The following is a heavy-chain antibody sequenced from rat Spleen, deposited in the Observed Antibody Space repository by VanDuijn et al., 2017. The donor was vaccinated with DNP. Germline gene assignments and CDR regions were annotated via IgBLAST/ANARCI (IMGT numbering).Heavy chain of an antibody. J-gene: IGHJ2*01. CDR3: VYGYY. V-gene: IGHV3-3*01. D-gene: IGHD4-1*01. CDR1: GYSITSSYR. Sequence: EVQLQESGPGLVKPSQSLSLICSVTGYSITSSYRWSWIRKFPGHKLEWMGSVNSAGSTNNNPFLKSRISITRDTSKNQFFLQVNSLTTEDTATYYCVYGYYWGQGVRVTVSS. CDR2: VNSAGST.